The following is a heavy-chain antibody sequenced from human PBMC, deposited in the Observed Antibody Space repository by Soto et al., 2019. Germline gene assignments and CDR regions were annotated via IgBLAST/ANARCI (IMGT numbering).Heavy chain of an antibody. CDR3: AVGSGSTFDY. CDR1: GGTFSSYA. D-gene: IGHD3-3*01. V-gene: IGHV1-69*05. CDR2: IIPIFGTA. J-gene: IGHJ4*02. Sequence: SSVKVSCKASGGTFSSYAISWVGQAPAQGLEWMGGIIPIFGTANYAQKFQGRVTITTDESTSTAYMELSSLRSEDTAVYYCAVGSGSTFDYWGQGTLVTVSS.